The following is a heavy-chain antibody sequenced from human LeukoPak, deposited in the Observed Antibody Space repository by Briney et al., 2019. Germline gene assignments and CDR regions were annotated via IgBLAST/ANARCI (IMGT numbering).Heavy chain of an antibody. CDR1: GYTLRSYG. Sequence: ASVKVSCKASGYTLRSYGITWVRQAPGQGLEWMGWISAYNGNTKYPQKLQGRVTMTTDTSTSTAYMELRSLRSDDTAVYYCARDPGSGYEEHFDYWGQGTLVTVSS. V-gene: IGHV1-18*01. D-gene: IGHD5-12*01. CDR2: ISAYNGNT. J-gene: IGHJ4*02. CDR3: ARDPGSGYEEHFDY.